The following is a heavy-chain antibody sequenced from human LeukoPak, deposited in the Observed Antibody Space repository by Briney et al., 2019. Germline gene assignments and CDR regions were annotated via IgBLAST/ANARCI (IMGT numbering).Heavy chain of an antibody. CDR3: VRGYSFGPYGMDV. CDR2: ISDSGGST. V-gene: IGHV3-64D*09. D-gene: IGHD2-15*01. CDR1: GFPFSSYA. Sequence: GGSLRLSCSASGFPFSSYAMHCVRQAPGKGLEYVSAISDSGGSTYYADSVKGRFTISRDNSKNTLYLQMSSLRAEDTAVYFCVRGYSFGPYGMDVWGQGTKVTVSS. J-gene: IGHJ6*02.